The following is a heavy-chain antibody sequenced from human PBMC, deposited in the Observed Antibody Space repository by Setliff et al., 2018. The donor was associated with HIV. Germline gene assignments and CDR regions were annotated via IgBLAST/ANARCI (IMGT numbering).Heavy chain of an antibody. CDR2: IFYTGNT. V-gene: IGHV4-59*08. CDR3: ARLGRSSTGPL. D-gene: IGHD2-2*01. CDR1: GGSISSYF. J-gene: IGHJ4*02. Sequence: SETLSLTCTVSGGSISSYFWSWIRQSPGKGLEWIAFIFYTGNTRYNPSLRSRVSMSVDTSNNQFSLNLTSVTAADTAVYYCARLGRSSTGPLWGQGTLVTVSS.